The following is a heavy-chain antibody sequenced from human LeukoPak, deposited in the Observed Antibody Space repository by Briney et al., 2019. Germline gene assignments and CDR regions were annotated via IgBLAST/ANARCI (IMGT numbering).Heavy chain of an antibody. CDR2: ISQSGST. J-gene: IGHJ3*02. Sequence: PSETLSLTCGVSGGSFSFYYWSWIRQPPGKGLEWIGEISQSGSTNYNPSLKSRVNISLDTSENQFSLKLNSVTAADTAVYYCARALGAFDIWGQGTMVTVSS. CDR1: GGSFSFYY. CDR3: ARALGAFDI. V-gene: IGHV4-34*01.